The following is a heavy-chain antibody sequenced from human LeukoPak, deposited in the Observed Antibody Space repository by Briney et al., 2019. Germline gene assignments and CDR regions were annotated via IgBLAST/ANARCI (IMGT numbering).Heavy chain of an antibody. V-gene: IGHV4-39*07. Sequence: SETLSLTCTVSGGSISRSSYYWGWIRQTPGKGLEWIGRIYTSGSTDYNPSLKSRVTMSVDTSKNQFSLKLRSVTAEDTAVYYCARYVKTGYDTPGLDFWGQGTLVTVSS. J-gene: IGHJ4*02. CDR1: GGSISRSSYY. CDR2: IYTSGST. D-gene: IGHD5-12*01. CDR3: ARYVKTGYDTPGLDF.